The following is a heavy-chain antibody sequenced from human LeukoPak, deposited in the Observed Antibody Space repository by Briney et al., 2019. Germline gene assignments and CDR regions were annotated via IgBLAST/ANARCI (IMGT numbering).Heavy chain of an antibody. CDR3: ARDLFGSGHFVSESP. Sequence: AETLSLTCTVSGGSVSRDSYYWTWIRQPPGKGREWIGYIYSTRTTNYHPHLKSRVNMSVATAKNESSLKLSSVTAADTAVYYCARDLFGSGHFVSESPWGQGTLVTVSS. V-gene: IGHV4-61*01. CDR2: IYSTRTT. CDR1: GGSVSRDSYY. D-gene: IGHD3-10*01. J-gene: IGHJ5*02.